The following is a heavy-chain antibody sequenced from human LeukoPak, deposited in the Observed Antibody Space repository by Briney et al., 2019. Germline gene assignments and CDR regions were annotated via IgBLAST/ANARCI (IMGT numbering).Heavy chain of an antibody. CDR2: ISSSTTYL. J-gene: IGHJ6*03. CDR1: GFTFSTYT. Sequence: GGSLRLSCAASGFTFSTYTMNWVRQAPGKGLEWVSSISSSTTYLYYADSVKGRFTISRDNAKNSLYLQMNSLRAEDTAVYYCASHYYMDVWGKGTTVTVSS. V-gene: IGHV3-21*01. CDR3: ASHYYMDV.